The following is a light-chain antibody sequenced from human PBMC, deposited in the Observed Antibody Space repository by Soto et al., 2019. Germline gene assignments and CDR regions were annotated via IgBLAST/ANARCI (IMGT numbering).Light chain of an antibody. CDR1: QSVLYSSNQKNY. CDR3: QQYYGTPLT. V-gene: IGKV4-1*01. J-gene: IGKJ4*01. CDR2: WAS. Sequence: DIVMTQSPDSLAVSXGEXXXXXXXXSQSVLYSSNQKNYLAWYQQKPGQPPKLLISWASTRESGVPDRFSGGGSGTDFTLTISSLQAEDVAVYYCQQYYGTPLTFGGGTKVEIK.